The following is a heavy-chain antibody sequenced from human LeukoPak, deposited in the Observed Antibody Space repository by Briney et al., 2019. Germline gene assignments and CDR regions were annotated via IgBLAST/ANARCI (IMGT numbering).Heavy chain of an antibody. Sequence: PSETLSLTCAVYGGSSSGYYWSWIRQPPGKGLEWIGEINHSGSTNYNPSLKSRVTISVATSKNQFSLKLSSVTAADTAVYYCARTLRGYSSSWYGYYMDVWGKGTTVTVSS. J-gene: IGHJ6*03. CDR2: INHSGST. D-gene: IGHD6-13*01. CDR3: ARTLRGYSSSWYGYYMDV. V-gene: IGHV4-34*01. CDR1: GGSSSGYY.